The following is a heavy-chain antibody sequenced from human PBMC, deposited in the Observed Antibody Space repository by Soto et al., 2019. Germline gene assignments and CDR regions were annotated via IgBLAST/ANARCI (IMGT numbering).Heavy chain of an antibody. CDR2: IYPGDSDI. Sequence: GESLKISCKGSGYSFSHFWIGWVRQTPGRGLEWMGMIYPGDSDIRYNPSFRGRVTISADKSITSAFVQWGSLKASDSAIYYCARFRAPRRQLISMSFHLWGLGTLVTVSS. CDR3: ARFRAPRRQLISMSFHL. D-gene: IGHD6-13*01. V-gene: IGHV5-51*01. CDR1: GYSFSHFW. J-gene: IGHJ4*03.